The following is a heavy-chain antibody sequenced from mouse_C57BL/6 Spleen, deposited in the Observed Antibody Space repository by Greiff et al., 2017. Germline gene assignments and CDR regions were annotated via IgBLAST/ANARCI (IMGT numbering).Heavy chain of an antibody. J-gene: IGHJ2*01. CDR1: GYTFTSYW. Sequence: QVQLQQSGAELVKPGASVKLSCKASGYTFTSYWMHWVKQRPGRGLEWIGRIDPNSVAPKYNEQFKSKATQTVDKPSCTAHMQLSSLTSEDYAVYYCARNSNYLDYWGQGTTLTVSS. V-gene: IGHV1-72*01. CDR2: IDPNSVAP. D-gene: IGHD2-5*01. CDR3: ARNSNYLDY.